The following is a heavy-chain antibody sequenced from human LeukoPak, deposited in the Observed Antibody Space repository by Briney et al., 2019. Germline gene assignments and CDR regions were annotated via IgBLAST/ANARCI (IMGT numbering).Heavy chain of an antibody. CDR3: AKDPPRVFDFWSGYQGDY. V-gene: IGHV3-30*02. CDR2: IRYDGSNK. Sequence: GGSLRLSCAASGFTFSDYYMSWIRQAPGKGLEWVALIRYDGSNKYYADSVKGRFTISRDNSKNTLYLQMNSLRAEDTAVYYCAKDPPRVFDFWSGYQGDYWGQGTLVTVSS. CDR1: GFTFSDYY. J-gene: IGHJ4*02. D-gene: IGHD3-3*01.